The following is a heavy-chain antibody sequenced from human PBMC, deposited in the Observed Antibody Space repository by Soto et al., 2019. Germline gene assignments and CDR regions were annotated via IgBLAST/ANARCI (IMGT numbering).Heavy chain of an antibody. D-gene: IGHD6-13*01. CDR3: ARVGYSSPQKKSNWFDP. Sequence: SETLSLTCTVSGGSISSYYWSWIRQPPGKGLEWIGYIYYSGSTNYNPSLKSRVTISVDTSKNQFSLKLSSVTAADTAVYYCARVGYSSPQKKSNWFDPWGQGTLVTVSS. CDR1: GGSISSYY. CDR2: IYYSGST. V-gene: IGHV4-59*01. J-gene: IGHJ5*02.